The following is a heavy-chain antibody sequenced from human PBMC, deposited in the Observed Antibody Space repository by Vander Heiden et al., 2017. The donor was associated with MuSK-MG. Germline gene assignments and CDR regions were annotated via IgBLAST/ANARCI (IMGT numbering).Heavy chain of an antibody. Sequence: QLQLQESDPGLVKPSETLSLTCTVSGGSISSSSYYWGWTRQPPGKGLEWIGSIYYSGSTYYNPSLKSRVTISVDTSKNQFSLKLSSVTAADTAVYYCARHTSVYYYGSGSQGAMDVWGKGTTVTVSS. CDR2: IYYSGST. D-gene: IGHD3-10*01. CDR3: ARHTSVYYYGSGSQGAMDV. J-gene: IGHJ6*03. CDR1: GGSISSSSYY. V-gene: IGHV4-39*01.